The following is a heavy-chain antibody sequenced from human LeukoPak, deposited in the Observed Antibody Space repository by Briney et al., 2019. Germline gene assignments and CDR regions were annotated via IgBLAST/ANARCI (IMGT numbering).Heavy chain of an antibody. Sequence: NPSETLSLTCAVSGGSISSGGYSWSWIRQPPGKGLEWIGYIYHSGSTYYNPSLKSRVTISVDRSKNQFSLKLSSVTAADTAVYYCAEGKYYFDYWGQGTLVTVSS. J-gene: IGHJ4*02. CDR1: GGSISSGGYS. CDR3: AEGKYYFDY. V-gene: IGHV4-30-2*01. CDR2: IYHSGST.